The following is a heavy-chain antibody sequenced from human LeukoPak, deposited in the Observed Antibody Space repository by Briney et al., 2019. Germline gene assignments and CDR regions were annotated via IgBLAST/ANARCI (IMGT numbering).Heavy chain of an antibody. Sequence: PSETLSLTCTVSGGSISNSNYYWGWIRQPPGKGLEWIGSIYYSGSTYYNPSLKSRVTISVDTSKNQFSLKLSSVTAADTAVYYCARRFIAAAGTNWFDPWGQGTLVTVSS. CDR3: ARRFIAAAGTNWFDP. J-gene: IGHJ5*02. V-gene: IGHV4-39*01. D-gene: IGHD6-13*01. CDR2: IYYSGST. CDR1: GGSISNSNYY.